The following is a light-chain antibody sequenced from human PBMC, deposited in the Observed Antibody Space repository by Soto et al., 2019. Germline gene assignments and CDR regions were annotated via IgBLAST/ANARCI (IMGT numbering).Light chain of an antibody. CDR1: QSIPSRY. V-gene: IGKV3-20*01. CDR3: QHYVTSLTT. CDR2: GAS. J-gene: IGKJ1*01. Sequence: DIVLTQSPGTLSLSPGERATLSCRASQSIPSRYLAWYQQKPGQAPRFLIWGASNRATGIPDRFIGSGSGTDFTLTISRLEPEDFAVYYCQHYVTSLTTFGQGTKVDIK.